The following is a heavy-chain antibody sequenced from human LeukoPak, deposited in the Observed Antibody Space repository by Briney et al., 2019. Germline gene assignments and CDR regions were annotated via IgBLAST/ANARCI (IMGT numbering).Heavy chain of an antibody. Sequence: SETLSPTCTVSGYSISSGYYWGWIRQPPGKGLEWIGRIYTSGSTNYNPSLKSRVTMSVDTSKNQFSLKLSSVTAADTAVYYCARGSSGWYFDFDYWGQGTLVTVSS. J-gene: IGHJ4*02. V-gene: IGHV4-38-2*02. CDR2: IYTSGST. CDR3: ARGSSGWYFDFDY. D-gene: IGHD6-19*01. CDR1: GYSISSGYY.